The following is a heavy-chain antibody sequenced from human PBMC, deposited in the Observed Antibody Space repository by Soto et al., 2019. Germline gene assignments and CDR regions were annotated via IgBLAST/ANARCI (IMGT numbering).Heavy chain of an antibody. CDR2: IIPIFGTA. CDR1: GGTFSSYA. J-gene: IGHJ5*02. D-gene: IGHD3-16*01. Sequence: QVQLVQSGAEVKKPGSSVKVSCKASGGTFSSYAISWVRQAPGQGLEWMGGIIPIFGTANYAQKFQGRVTIXAXXSTSTAYMELSSLRSEDTAVYYCARDGLDLNWFDPWGQGTLVTVSS. CDR3: ARDGLDLNWFDP. V-gene: IGHV1-69*12.